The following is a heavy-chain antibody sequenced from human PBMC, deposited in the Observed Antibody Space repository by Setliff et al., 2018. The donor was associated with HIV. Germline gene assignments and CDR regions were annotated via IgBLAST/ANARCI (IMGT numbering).Heavy chain of an antibody. Sequence: SETMSLTCTVSGGSISNYYWSWIRQPPGKGLEWIGCGYYSGITHYDPSIKSRVSISVDASKNQFSLKLNSVTVADTAVYFCARSSRGSLRDLDYWCPGTLVTVSS. D-gene: IGHD2-21*02. V-gene: IGHV4-59*08. CDR3: ARSSRGSLRDLDY. J-gene: IGHJ4*02. CDR2: GYYSGIT. CDR1: GGSISNYY.